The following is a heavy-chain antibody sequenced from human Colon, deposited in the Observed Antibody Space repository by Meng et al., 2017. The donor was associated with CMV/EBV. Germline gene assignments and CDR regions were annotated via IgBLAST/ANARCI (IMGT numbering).Heavy chain of an antibody. J-gene: IGHJ4*02. CDR1: GYTFSNYF. CDR2: IDPRSGDT. Sequence: ASVTVSCKASGYTFSNYFIHGVRQAPGQGLEWMGWIDPRSGDTNFAQNFQGRVSMTRDTSITTAHMELTSLTSDDTALYYCAREGMSTPSAADSWGQGTLVTVSS. CDR3: AREGMSTPSAADS. D-gene: IGHD6-25*01. V-gene: IGHV1-2*02.